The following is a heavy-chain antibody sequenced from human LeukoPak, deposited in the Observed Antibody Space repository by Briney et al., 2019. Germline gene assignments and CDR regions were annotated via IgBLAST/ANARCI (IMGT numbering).Heavy chain of an antibody. D-gene: IGHD1-1*01. CDR1: GFTFSSYS. CDR3: ARANGELDLERFDY. J-gene: IGHJ4*02. Sequence: GGSLRLSCAASGFTFSSYSMNWVRQAPGKGLEWVSFISSTGSYIYYADSVKGRSTIPRDNARNSLSLQMNSLRAEDTAVYYCARANGELDLERFDYWGQGTLVTVSS. CDR2: ISSTGSYI. V-gene: IGHV3-21*01.